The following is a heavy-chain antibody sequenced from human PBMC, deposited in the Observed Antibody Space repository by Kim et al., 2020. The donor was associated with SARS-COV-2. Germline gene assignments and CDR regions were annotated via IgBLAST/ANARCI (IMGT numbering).Heavy chain of an antibody. D-gene: IGHD3-9*01. V-gene: IGHV3-23*01. CDR2: TT. CDR3: AVITGYYYGY. J-gene: IGHJ4*02. Sequence: TTAYGDSMKGRVPISRDNSKDTLYLQMHSLRAEDTAVYYCAVITGYYYGYWGQGTLVTVSP.